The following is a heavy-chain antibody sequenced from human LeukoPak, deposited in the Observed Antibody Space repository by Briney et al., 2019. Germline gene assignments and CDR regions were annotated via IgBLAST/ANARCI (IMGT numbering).Heavy chain of an antibody. D-gene: IGHD3-3*01. CDR2: IDARSGIT. V-gene: IGHV3-48*01. J-gene: IGHJ3*02. Sequence: PGGSLRLSCAASGFTFTIFGLNRVRQAPGKGPEWVSYIDARSGITYYADSVQGRFTISRDNAKESVFLQMNSLRADDTAVYYCARTYDFGRGPPGDAFDNWGPGTLVIVSS. CDR3: ARTYDFGRGPPGDAFDN. CDR1: GFTFTIFG.